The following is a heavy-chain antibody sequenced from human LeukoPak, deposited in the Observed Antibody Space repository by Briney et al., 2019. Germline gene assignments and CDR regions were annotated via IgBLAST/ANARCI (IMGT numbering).Heavy chain of an antibody. CDR2: IYPGDSKT. J-gene: IGHJ4*02. CDR1: GYSFASYW. Sequence: GESRRISCKGSGYSFASYWIGWVRQMPGKGLEWMGIIYPGDSKTRYGPSFQGQVTISADKSLSTAYLQWSSLEASDTAMYYCARLTQLNYADSWGQGTLVTVSS. CDR3: ARLTQLNYADS. D-gene: IGHD1-1*01. V-gene: IGHV5-51*01.